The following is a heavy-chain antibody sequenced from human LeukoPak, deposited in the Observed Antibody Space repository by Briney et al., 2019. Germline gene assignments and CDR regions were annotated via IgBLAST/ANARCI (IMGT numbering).Heavy chain of an antibody. CDR2: INHSGST. Sequence: SETLSLTCAVYGGSFRGYYWSWIRQPPGKGLEWIGEINHSGSTNYNSSLKSRVTISVDTSKNQFSLKLTSVTAADTAVYYCARDSWLGYGSGSSSWYDYWGQGTLVTVSS. D-gene: IGHD3-10*01. CDR1: GGSFRGYY. J-gene: IGHJ4*02. CDR3: ARDSWLGYGSGSSSWYDY. V-gene: IGHV4-34*01.